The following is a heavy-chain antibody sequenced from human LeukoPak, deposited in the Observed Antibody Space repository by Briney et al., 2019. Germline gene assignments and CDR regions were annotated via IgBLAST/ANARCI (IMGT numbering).Heavy chain of an antibody. CDR3: ARHVGIVPAATPFDY. CDR2: INHSGST. Sequence: SATLSLTCAVYGGSFSGYYWSWIRQPPGKGLEWIGEINHSGSTNYNPSLKSRVTISVDTSKNQFSLKLSSVTAADTAVYYCARHVGIVPAATPFDYWGQGTLVTVSS. D-gene: IGHD2-2*01. J-gene: IGHJ4*02. CDR1: GGSFSGYY. V-gene: IGHV4-34*01.